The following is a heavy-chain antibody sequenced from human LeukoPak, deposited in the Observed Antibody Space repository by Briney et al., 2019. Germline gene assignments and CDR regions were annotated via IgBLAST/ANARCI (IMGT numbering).Heavy chain of an antibody. CDR2: IRYDGSNK. D-gene: IGHD2-2*03. J-gene: IGHJ4*02. CDR3: AKDGGYCSSTSCDEDY. Sequence: PGGSLRLSCAASGFTFSSYGMHWVRQAPGKGLEWVAFIRYDGSNKYYADSVKGRFTISRDNSKKTLYLQMNSLRAEDTAVYYCAKDGGYCSSTSCDEDYWGQGTLVTVSS. V-gene: IGHV3-30*02. CDR1: GFTFSSYG.